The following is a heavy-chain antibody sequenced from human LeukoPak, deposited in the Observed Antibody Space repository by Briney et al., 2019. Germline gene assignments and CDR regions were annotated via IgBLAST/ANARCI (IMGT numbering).Heavy chain of an antibody. D-gene: IGHD2-2*01. Sequence: ASVKVSCKASGYTFTSYDINWVRQAPGQGLEWMGWINPNSGGTNYAQKFQGRVTMTRDTSISTAYMELSRLRSDDTAVYYCARDGGYCSSTSCRINNWFDPWGQGTLVTVSS. V-gene: IGHV1-2*02. J-gene: IGHJ5*02. CDR3: ARDGGYCSSTSCRINNWFDP. CDR2: INPNSGGT. CDR1: GYTFTSYD.